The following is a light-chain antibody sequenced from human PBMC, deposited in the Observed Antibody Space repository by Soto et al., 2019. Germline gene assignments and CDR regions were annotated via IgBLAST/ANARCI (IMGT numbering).Light chain of an antibody. J-gene: IGKJ1*01. CDR3: QQWGT. Sequence: EIVLTQSPGTLSLSPGERATLSCRASQSVSSSYLAWYQQKPGQAPRLLIYGASSRATGIPDRFSGSGSGTDFTLTISRLEPEDFAVYYCQQWGTFGQGTKAEIK. V-gene: IGKV3-20*01. CDR1: QSVSSSY. CDR2: GAS.